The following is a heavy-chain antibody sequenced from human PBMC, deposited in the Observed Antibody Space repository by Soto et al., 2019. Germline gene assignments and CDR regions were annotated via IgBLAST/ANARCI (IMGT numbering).Heavy chain of an antibody. J-gene: IGHJ4*02. Sequence: QVQLQESGPGLVKPSETLSLTCSVSSGSISSGGSQWSWLRQHPGKGLEWIGHMINSGTPYYNPSLKSRVSISVDTSRNHFSLSLSSVTVADTAVYYCVRGADRFTCAYWGQGTLVTVSS. CDR3: VRGADRFTCAY. D-gene: IGHD3-16*01. CDR2: MINSGTP. V-gene: IGHV4-31*03. CDR1: SGSISSGGSQ.